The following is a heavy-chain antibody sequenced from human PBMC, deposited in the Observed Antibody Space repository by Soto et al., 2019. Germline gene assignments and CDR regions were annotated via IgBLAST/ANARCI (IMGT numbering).Heavy chain of an antibody. V-gene: IGHV4-59*01. CDR1: GGSISSYY. J-gene: IGHJ4*02. D-gene: IGHD3-9*01. CDR2: IYYSGST. CDR3: ARGGDILTGYAAGN. Sequence: SETLSLTCTVSGGSISSYYWSWIRQPPGKGLEWIGYIYYSGSTNYNPSLKSRVTISVDTSKNQFSLKLSSVTAADTAVYYCARGGDILTGYAAGNWGQGTLVTVPS.